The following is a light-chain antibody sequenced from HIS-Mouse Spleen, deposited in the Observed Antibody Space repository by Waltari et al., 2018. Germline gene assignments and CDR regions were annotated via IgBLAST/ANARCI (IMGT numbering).Light chain of an antibody. CDR2: DVS. Sequence: QSALTQPRSVSGSPGQSVTISCTGTSSDVGGYNYVSWYQQHPVKAPKLMIYDVSKRPSGVPDRFSGSKSGNTASLTISGLQAEDEADYYCCSYAGSYNWVFGGGTKLTVL. V-gene: IGLV2-11*01. J-gene: IGLJ3*02. CDR3: CSYAGSYNWV. CDR1: SSDVGGYNY.